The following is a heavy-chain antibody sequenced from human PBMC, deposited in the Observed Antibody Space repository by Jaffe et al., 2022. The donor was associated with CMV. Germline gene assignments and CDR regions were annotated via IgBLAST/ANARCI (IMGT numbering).Heavy chain of an antibody. D-gene: IGHD3-22*01. CDR2: VHYSAAT. CDR1: GASIIHFY. Sequence: QVQLQESGPGLVRPSETLSLTCAVSGASIIHFYWTWIRQTPGKGLEWVGNVHYSAATNYNPSLESRVAISLDEANNQFSLNLSSVTAADTAVYYCARVTLTVVDGDYYYYGLDVWGQGTTVTVSS. V-gene: IGHV4-59*01. CDR3: ARVTLTVVDGDYYYYGLDV. J-gene: IGHJ6*02.